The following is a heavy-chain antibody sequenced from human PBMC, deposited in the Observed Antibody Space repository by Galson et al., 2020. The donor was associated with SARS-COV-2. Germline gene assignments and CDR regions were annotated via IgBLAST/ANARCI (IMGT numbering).Heavy chain of an antibody. CDR1: GHSINDYY. CDR3: VRGSLEQDCGGDCYALFEY. D-gene: IGHD2-21*02. Sequence: ASETLSLTCTVSGHSINDYYWNWIRQSAGKGLEWVGRLYASANYNPSSYNPSLESRASLAVDMSKNQFSLRLRSVTAADSAVYYGVRGSLEQDCGGDCYALFEYWGQGTVGTVYS. J-gene: IGHJ4*02. CDR2: LYASANYNPS. V-gene: IGHV4-4*07.